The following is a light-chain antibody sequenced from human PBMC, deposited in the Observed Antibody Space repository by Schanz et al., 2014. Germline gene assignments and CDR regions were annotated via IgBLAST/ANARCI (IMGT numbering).Light chain of an antibody. Sequence: QSVVMQPPSVSGAPGQRVTISCTGSSSNIGAGYDVHWYRQLPGTAPNLLLYGDNSRPSGVPDRFSGSKSGTSASLAITGLQAEDEADYYCCSYAGSNNLNVVFGGGTKLTVL. V-gene: IGLV1-40*01. CDR3: CSYAGSNNLNVV. CDR1: SSNIGAGYD. CDR2: GDN. J-gene: IGLJ2*01.